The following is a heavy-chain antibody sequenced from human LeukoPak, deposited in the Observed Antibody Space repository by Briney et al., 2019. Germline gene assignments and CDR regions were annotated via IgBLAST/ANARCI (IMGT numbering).Heavy chain of an antibody. CDR1: GGSISSSSYY. J-gene: IGHJ6*03. D-gene: IGHD4-17*01. Sequence: SETLSLTCTVSGGSISSSSYYWGWIRQPPGTGLEWIGSIYYSGSTNYNPSLKSRVTISVDTSKNQFSLKLSSVTAADTAVYYCARRYYTVTTYGDYYYYYMDAWGKGTTVTISS. CDR3: ARRYYTVTTYGDYYYYYMDA. V-gene: IGHV4-39*07. CDR2: IYYSGST.